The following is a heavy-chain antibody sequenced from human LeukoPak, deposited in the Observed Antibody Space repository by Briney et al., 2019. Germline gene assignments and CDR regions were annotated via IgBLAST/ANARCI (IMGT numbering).Heavy chain of an antibody. V-gene: IGHV1-69*01. CDR1: GGTFSSYA. CDR2: IIPVFGTS. Sequence: SVTVSCKASGGTFSSYAISWVRQAPGQGLEWMGGIIPVFGTSNYAKKFQGRVTITADESTRTAYMELSSLRSEDTAVYYCARVTGGRYCSTTSCYMRGWFDPWGQGTLVTVSS. CDR3: ARVTGGRYCSTTSCYMRGWFDP. J-gene: IGHJ5*02. D-gene: IGHD2-2*02.